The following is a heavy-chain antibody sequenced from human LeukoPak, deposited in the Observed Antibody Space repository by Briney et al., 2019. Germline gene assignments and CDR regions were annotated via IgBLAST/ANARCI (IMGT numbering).Heavy chain of an antibody. J-gene: IGHJ4*02. CDR2: IYYSGST. D-gene: IGHD5-12*01. Sequence: SETLSLTCTVSGGSSSSYYWSWIRQPPGKGLEWIGYIYYSGSTNYNPSLKSRVTISVDTSKNQFSLKLSSVTAADTAVYYCARARDSGYDYGGIFDYWGQGTLVTVSS. V-gene: IGHV4-59*12. CDR3: ARARDSGYDYGGIFDY. CDR1: GGSSSSYY.